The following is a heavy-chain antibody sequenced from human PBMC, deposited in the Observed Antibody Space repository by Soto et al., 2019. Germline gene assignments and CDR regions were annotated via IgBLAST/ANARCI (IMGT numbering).Heavy chain of an antibody. CDR1: GGSISSGGYY. J-gene: IGHJ5*02. Sequence: PSETLSLTCTVSGGSISSGGYYWSWIRQHPGKGLEWIGYIYYSGSTYYNPSLKSRVTISVDTSKNQFSLKLSSVTAADTAVYYCAREIGRLTWFDPWGQGTLVTVSS. CDR2: IYYSGST. V-gene: IGHV4-31*03. D-gene: IGHD1-1*01. CDR3: AREIGRLTWFDP.